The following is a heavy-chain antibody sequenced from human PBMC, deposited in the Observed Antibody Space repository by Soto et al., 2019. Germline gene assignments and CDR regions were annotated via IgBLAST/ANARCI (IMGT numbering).Heavy chain of an antibody. Sequence: SETLSLTCTVSGDSISSYTWTWIRQPPGQGLEWIGYTYHSGSPYYNPSLKSRVTISVDRSKNQFSLKLSSVTAADTAVYYCARAHYGDYGYGMDVWGQGTTVTVSS. CDR2: TYHSGSP. CDR1: GDSISSYT. J-gene: IGHJ6*02. D-gene: IGHD4-17*01. CDR3: ARAHYGDYGYGMDV. V-gene: IGHV4-30-2*01.